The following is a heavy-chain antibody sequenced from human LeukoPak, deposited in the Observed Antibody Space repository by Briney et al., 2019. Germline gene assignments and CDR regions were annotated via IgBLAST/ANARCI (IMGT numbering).Heavy chain of an antibody. CDR2: MNPNSGNT. Sequence: ASVKVSCKASGYTFTSYDINWVRQATGQGLEWMGWMNPNSGNTGYAQKFQGRVTITRNTSISTAYMELSSLRSEDTAVYYCARGITMVRGVPYYFDYWGQGTLVTVSS. J-gene: IGHJ4*02. CDR1: GYTFTSYD. D-gene: IGHD3-10*01. V-gene: IGHV1-8*03. CDR3: ARGITMVRGVPYYFDY.